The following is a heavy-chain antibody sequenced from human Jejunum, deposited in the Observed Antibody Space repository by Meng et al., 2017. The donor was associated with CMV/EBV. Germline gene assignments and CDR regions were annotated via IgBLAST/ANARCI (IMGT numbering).Heavy chain of an antibody. Sequence: GIPFRSYAMTWVRQAPGKGLEWVAVIYSDGGTTDYADSVKGRFTISRDNSKNTLYLQMNSLRAEDTAVYYCAREEGYTRPHYFDYWGQGTLVTVSS. CDR3: AREEGYTRPHYFDY. V-gene: IGHV3-23*03. D-gene: IGHD6-13*01. J-gene: IGHJ4*02. CDR1: GIPFRSYA. CDR2: IYSDGGTT.